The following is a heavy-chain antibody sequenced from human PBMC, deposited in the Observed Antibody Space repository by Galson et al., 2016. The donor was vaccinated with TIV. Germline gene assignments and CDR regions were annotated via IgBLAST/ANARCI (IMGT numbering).Heavy chain of an antibody. Sequence: SLRLSCAASGFTFSYYPMHWVRQAPGKALEWVAIISYDGTIGTYADSVKGRFTISRDNSKNTLYLQMNSLRAEDTAVYYCARAGGSGHDPFRVTIGFENWGQGTLVTVSS. D-gene: IGHD5-12*01. CDR3: ARAGGSGHDPFRVTIGFEN. CDR2: ISYDGTIG. V-gene: IGHV3-30*04. CDR1: GFTFSYYP. J-gene: IGHJ4*02.